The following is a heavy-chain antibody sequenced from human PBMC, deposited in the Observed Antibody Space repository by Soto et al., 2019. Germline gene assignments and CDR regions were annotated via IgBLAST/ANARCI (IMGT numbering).Heavy chain of an antibody. CDR3: ARAVGSSSWTDY. CDR1: GGSISNYD. V-gene: IGHV4-59*01. CDR2: ISYSGST. J-gene: IGHJ4*02. D-gene: IGHD6-13*01. Sequence: SETLSLTCAVSGGSISNYDWNWIRQPPGKGLEWIAYISYSGSTNNPSLKSRVTISVDTSKNQFSLNLTSVTAADTAVYYCARAVGSSSWTDYWGQGTLVTVS.